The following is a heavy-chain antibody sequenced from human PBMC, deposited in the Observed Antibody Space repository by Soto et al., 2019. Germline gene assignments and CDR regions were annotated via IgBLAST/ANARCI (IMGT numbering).Heavy chain of an antibody. D-gene: IGHD4-17*01. CDR1: DGSFSGYS. Sequence: PSETLSLTCALYDGSFSGYSWTWIRQAPGKGLEWIGEISPTGGTNYSPSLKSRVTISVDTSKNQFSLKLRSVTAADTAVYYCARETYGDYVGYFDPWGQGSQVTVSS. CDR2: ISPTGGT. CDR3: ARETYGDYVGYFDP. V-gene: IGHV4-34*09. J-gene: IGHJ5*02.